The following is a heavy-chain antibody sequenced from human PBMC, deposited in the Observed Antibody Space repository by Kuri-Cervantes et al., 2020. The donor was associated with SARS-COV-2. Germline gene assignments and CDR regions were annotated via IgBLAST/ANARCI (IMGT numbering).Heavy chain of an antibody. V-gene: IGHV3-53*01. Sequence: ETLSLTCAASGFTVSSNYMSWVRQAPGKGLEWVSLIYSGGSTYYADSVKGRFTISRDNSKNTLYLQMNSLRAEDTAVYYCARGVYFYGSGTYYGGWFDPWGQGTLVTVSS. CDR2: IYSGGST. CDR1: GFTVSSNY. J-gene: IGHJ5*02. D-gene: IGHD3-10*01. CDR3: ARGVYFYGSGTYYGGWFDP.